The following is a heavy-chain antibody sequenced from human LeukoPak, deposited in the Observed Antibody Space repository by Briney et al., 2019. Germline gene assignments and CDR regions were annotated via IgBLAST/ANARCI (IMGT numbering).Heavy chain of an antibody. Sequence: ASVKVSCKVSGYTLTELSMHWVRQAPGKGLEWMGGFDPEDGETIYAQKFQGRVTMTEDTSTDTAYMELGSLRSEDTAVYYCATARIAVAGRLSSAFDIWGQGTMVTVSS. CDR1: GYTLTELS. V-gene: IGHV1-24*01. CDR2: FDPEDGET. J-gene: IGHJ3*02. D-gene: IGHD6-19*01. CDR3: ATARIAVAGRLSSAFDI.